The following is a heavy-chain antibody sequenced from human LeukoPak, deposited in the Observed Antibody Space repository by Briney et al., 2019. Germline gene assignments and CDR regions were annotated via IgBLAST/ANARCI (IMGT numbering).Heavy chain of an antibody. D-gene: IGHD6-19*01. CDR2: IYYSGST. CDR1: GGSISSSSYY. V-gene: IGHV4-39*01. Sequence: SGTLSLTCTVSGGSISSSSYYWGWIRQPPGKGLEWIGSIYYSGSTYYNPSLKSRFTISVDTSKNQFSLKLSSVTAADTAVYYCASGGQWLAALDYWGQGTLVTVSS. J-gene: IGHJ4*02. CDR3: ASGGQWLAALDY.